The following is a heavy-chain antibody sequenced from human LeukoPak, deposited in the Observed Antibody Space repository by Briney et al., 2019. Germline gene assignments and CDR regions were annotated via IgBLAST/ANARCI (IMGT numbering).Heavy chain of an antibody. D-gene: IGHD1-26*01. CDR3: ARHAGSRLYYFDY. Sequence: SETLSLTCTVSGGSISSYYWTWIRQPPGKGLEWIGYIYYSGSINYNPSLKSRVTISVDTSKNQFSLKLSSVTAADTAVYYCARHAGSRLYYFDYWGQGTLVTVSS. CDR2: IYYSGSI. J-gene: IGHJ4*02. V-gene: IGHV4-59*08. CDR1: GGSISSYY.